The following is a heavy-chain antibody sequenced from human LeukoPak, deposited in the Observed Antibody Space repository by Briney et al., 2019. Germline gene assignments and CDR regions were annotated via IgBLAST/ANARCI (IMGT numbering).Heavy chain of an antibody. CDR1: GGSISSSSYY. CDR3: ARGRRDGYNLEYFDK. Sequence: SETLSLICTVSGGSISSSSYYWCWIRHPPGKGLEWIGSFYYSGSTYSNPSLKSRVTISVDTSKNQFSLKLSSVTAADTAVYYCARGRRDGYNLEYFDKWGQGTLVTVSS. CDR2: FYYSGST. V-gene: IGHV4-39*01. J-gene: IGHJ4*02. D-gene: IGHD5-24*01.